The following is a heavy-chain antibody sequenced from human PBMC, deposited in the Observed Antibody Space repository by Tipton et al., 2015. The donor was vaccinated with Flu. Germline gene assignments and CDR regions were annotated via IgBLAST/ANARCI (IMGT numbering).Heavy chain of an antibody. D-gene: IGHD3-3*01. J-gene: IGHJ6*02. Sequence: LRLSCTVSGGSISSYYWSWIRQPPGKGLEWIGYIYYSGSTNYNPSLKSRVTISVDTSKNQFSLKLSSVTAADTAVYYCARDPGDFWSGYYTRGYYYGMDVWGQGTTVTVSS. CDR1: GGSISSYY. V-gene: IGHV4-59*01. CDR2: IYYSGST. CDR3: ARDPGDFWSGYYTRGYYYGMDV.